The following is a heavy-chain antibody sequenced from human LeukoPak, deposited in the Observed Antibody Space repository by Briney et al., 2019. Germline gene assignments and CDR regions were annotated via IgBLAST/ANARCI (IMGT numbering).Heavy chain of an antibody. CDR1: GFTFSSYW. V-gene: IGHV3-74*01. CDR3: ARGGYYDFWSGYSDFDY. D-gene: IGHD3-3*01. CDR2: INSDGSST. Sequence: PGGSLRLSCAASGFTFSSYWMHWVRQAPGKGLVWVSRINSDGSSTSYADSVKGRFTISRDNAKNTLYLQMNSLRAEDTAVYYCARGGYYDFWSGYSDFDYWGQGTLVTVSS. J-gene: IGHJ4*02.